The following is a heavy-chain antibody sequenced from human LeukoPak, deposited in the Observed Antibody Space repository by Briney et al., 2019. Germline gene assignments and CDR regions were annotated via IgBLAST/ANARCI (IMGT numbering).Heavy chain of an antibody. D-gene: IGHD4-17*01. Sequence: PGGSLRLSCAASGFTFSSYSMTWVRQAPGKGLEWVSSISSSSSYIYYADSVKGRFTISRDNAKNSLYLQMNSLRAEDTAVYYCARGLTTVTTPDYWGQGTLVTVSS. CDR1: GFTFSSYS. CDR2: ISSSSSYI. CDR3: ARGLTTVTTPDY. V-gene: IGHV3-21*01. J-gene: IGHJ4*02.